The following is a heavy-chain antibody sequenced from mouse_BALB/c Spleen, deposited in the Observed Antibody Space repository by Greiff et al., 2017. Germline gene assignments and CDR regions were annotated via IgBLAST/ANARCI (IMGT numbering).Heavy chain of an antibody. CDR3: ARNYGKGGYAMDY. Sequence: VQRVESGPGLVAPSQSLSITCTVSGFSLTSYGVHWVRQPPGKGLEWLGVIWAGGSTNYNSALMSRLSISKDNSKSQVFLKMNSLQTDDTAMYYCARNYGKGGYAMDYWGQGTSVTVSS. CDR2: IWAGGST. CDR1: GFSLTSYG. J-gene: IGHJ4*01. D-gene: IGHD2-1*01. V-gene: IGHV2-9*02.